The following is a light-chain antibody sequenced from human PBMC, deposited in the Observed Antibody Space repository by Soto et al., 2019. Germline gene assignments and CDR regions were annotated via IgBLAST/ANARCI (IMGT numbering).Light chain of an antibody. CDR1: QSISSY. J-gene: IGKJ5*01. CDR2: AAS. CDR3: QQSYSTPIT. Sequence: IQMTQSPSPLSASLGARVTITFRASQSISSYLNWYQQKPGKAPKLLIYAASSLQSGVPSRFSGSGSRTDFTLTISSLQPEDFATYYCQQSYSTPITFGQGTRLEIK. V-gene: IGKV1-39*01.